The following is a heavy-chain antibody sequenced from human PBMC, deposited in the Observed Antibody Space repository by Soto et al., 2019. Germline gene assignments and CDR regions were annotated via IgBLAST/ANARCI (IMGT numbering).Heavy chain of an antibody. CDR2: IYYSGSA. CDR3: ARLPYTTTWHYFDY. Sequence: LSLTCTVSGGSISSGGYYWSWIRQHPGKGLEWIGYIYYSGSAYYNPSLRSRVTISVDTSKNQFSLKLSSVTAADTAVYYCARLPYTTTWHYFDYWGQGTLVTVS. J-gene: IGHJ4*02. CDR1: GGSISSGGYY. D-gene: IGHD2-2*02. V-gene: IGHV4-31*03.